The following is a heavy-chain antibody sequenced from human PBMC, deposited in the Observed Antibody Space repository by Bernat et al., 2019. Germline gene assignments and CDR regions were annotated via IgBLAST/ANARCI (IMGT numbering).Heavy chain of an antibody. CDR2: IFHSGST. J-gene: IGHJ3*02. V-gene: IGHV4-4*02. Sequence: QVQLQESGPGLVKPSGTLSLTCAVSGGSISSNNWWSWVRQPPGKGLEWIGDIFHSGSTNYSPSLKSRVTMSLDKSKNQFSLNLISVTAADTAVYYCARQDGMSPPNAFDIWGQGTMVSVSS. CDR3: ARQDGMSPPNAFDI. CDR1: GGSISSNNW.